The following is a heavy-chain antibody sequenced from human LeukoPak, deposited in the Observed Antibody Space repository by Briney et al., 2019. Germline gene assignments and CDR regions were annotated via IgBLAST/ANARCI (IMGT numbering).Heavy chain of an antibody. V-gene: IGHV4-34*01. CDR3: ASGGLYYYDSSGFDY. Sequence: PSETLSLTCAVYGGSFSGYYWSWIRQPPGKGLEWIGEINHSGSTNYNPSLKSRVTISVDTSKNQFSLKLSSVTAADTAVHYCASGGLYYYDSSGFDYWGQGTLVTVSS. D-gene: IGHD3-22*01. CDR2: INHSGST. J-gene: IGHJ4*02. CDR1: GGSFSGYY.